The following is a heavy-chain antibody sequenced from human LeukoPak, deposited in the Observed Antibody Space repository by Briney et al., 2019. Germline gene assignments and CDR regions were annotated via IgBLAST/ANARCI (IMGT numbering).Heavy chain of an antibody. CDR3: ARGFGSYYYGMDV. CDR1: GGSFSGYY. D-gene: IGHD3-16*01. J-gene: IGHJ6*02. V-gene: IGHV4-34*01. Sequence: TSETLSLTCAVYGGSFSGYYWSWIRQPPGKGLGWIGEINHSGSTNYNPSLKSRVTISVDTSKNQFSLKLSSVTAADTAVYYCARGFGSYYYGMDVWGQGTTVTVSS. CDR2: INHSGST.